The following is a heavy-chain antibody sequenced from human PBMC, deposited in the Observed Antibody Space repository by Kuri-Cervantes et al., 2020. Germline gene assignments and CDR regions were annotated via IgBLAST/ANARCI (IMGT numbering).Heavy chain of an antibody. J-gene: IGHJ6*02. Sequence: GGSLRLSCAASGFNFDDYGMSWVRQAPGKGLEWVSGINWNGGSTGYADSVKGRFTISRDNAKNSLYLQMNSLRAEDTAVYYCARDIYDFWSGGPYYYYGMDVWGQGTTVTVSS. CDR1: GFNFDDYG. D-gene: IGHD3-3*01. CDR3: ARDIYDFWSGGPYYYYGMDV. V-gene: IGHV3-20*04. CDR2: INWNGGST.